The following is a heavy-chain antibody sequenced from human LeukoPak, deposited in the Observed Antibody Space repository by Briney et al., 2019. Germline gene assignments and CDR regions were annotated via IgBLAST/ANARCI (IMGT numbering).Heavy chain of an antibody. CDR1: GFTLSNYA. CDR2: ISGGSSFI. V-gene: IGHV3-21*01. J-gene: IGHJ5*01. Sequence: GGSLRLPCAASGFTLSNYALNWVRQAPGKGLEWVSSISGGSSFISYADSVKGRFIISRDNAKNSLSLQMNSLRVEDTAVYYCAREDYGSGSYLNWFDSWGQGTLVTVSS. D-gene: IGHD3-10*01. CDR3: AREDYGSGSYLNWFDS.